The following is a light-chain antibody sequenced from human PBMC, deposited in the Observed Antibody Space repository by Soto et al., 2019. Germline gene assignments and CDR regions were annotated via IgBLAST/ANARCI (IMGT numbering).Light chain of an antibody. J-gene: IGKJ1*01. V-gene: IGKV3-20*01. Sequence: VLPQSPGTLSFSPGERATLSCRASQSVSSSYLAWYQQKPGQAPRLLIYGASSRATGIPDRFSGSGSETEFTLTISSLQSKDFAVYYCHQYNNWPPWTFGHGTKVDIK. CDR2: GAS. CDR1: QSVSSSY. CDR3: HQYNNWPPWT.